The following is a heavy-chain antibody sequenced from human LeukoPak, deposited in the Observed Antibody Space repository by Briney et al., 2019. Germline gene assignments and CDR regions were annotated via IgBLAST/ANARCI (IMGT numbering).Heavy chain of an antibody. J-gene: IGHJ3*02. CDR2: FDPEDGET. V-gene: IGHV1-24*01. CDR1: GYTLTELS. CDR3: ATDETQGNDYVWGSYRYNAFDI. D-gene: IGHD3-16*02. Sequence: ASVKVSCKVSGYTLTELSMHWVRQAPGKGLEWMGGFDPEDGETIYVQKFQGRVTMTEDTSTDTAYMELSSLRSEDTAVYYCATDETQGNDYVWGSYRYNAFDIWGQGTMVTVSS.